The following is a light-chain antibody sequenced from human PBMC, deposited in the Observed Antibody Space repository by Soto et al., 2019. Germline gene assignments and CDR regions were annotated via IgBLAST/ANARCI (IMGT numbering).Light chain of an antibody. V-gene: IGLV2-14*01. J-gene: IGLJ1*01. CDR2: GVS. CDR3: SSYASSGTLYV. Sequence: QSVLTQPASVSGSPGQSITISCTGTSTNIGDYNYVSWYQQLPDKAPKLMIYGVSNRPLGVSNRFSGSKSGNTASLTISGLQAEDEADYYCSSYASSGTLYVFGSGTKLTVL. CDR1: STNIGDYNY.